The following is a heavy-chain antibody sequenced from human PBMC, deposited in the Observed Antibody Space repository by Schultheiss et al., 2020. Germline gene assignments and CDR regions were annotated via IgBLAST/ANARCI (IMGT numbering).Heavy chain of an antibody. D-gene: IGHD2-21*01. CDR3: ARDLTSNMVISYMVMDV. J-gene: IGHJ6*03. V-gene: IGHV3-30*03. CDR1: GFTFSSSW. Sequence: GGSLRLSCAASGFTFSSSWMHWVCQAPGKGLEWVAVISYDGSNKYYADSVKGRFTISRDNSKNTLYLQMNSLRAEDTAVYYCARDLTSNMVISYMVMDVWGKGATVTVSS. CDR2: ISYDGSNK.